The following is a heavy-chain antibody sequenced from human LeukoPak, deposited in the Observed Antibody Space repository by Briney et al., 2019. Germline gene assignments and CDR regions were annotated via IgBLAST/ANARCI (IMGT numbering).Heavy chain of an antibody. V-gene: IGHV3-30*02. Sequence: GGSLRLSCAASGFTFSSYGMHWVRQAPGKGLESVAFIRYDGSNKYYADSVKGRFTISRDNSKNTLYLQMNSLRAEDTAVYYCAKDPSDSSGYYYLNWFDPWGQGTLVTVSS. D-gene: IGHD3-22*01. CDR3: AKDPSDSSGYYYLNWFDP. CDR1: GFTFSSYG. J-gene: IGHJ5*02. CDR2: IRYDGSNK.